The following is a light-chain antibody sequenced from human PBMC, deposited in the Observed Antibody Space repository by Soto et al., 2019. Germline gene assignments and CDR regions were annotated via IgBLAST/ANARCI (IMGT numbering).Light chain of an antibody. J-gene: IGKJ1*01. CDR2: AAS. CDR1: QTISSY. V-gene: IGKV1-39*01. Sequence: DIQMTQSPSSLSASVGDRVTMTCRASQTISSYLNWYQQKPGKAPNLLIYAASSLQSGVPLRFSGSGSGTDFTLTINSLQPEDFAIYYCQQTYSTPRTFGQGTKVEIK. CDR3: QQTYSTPRT.